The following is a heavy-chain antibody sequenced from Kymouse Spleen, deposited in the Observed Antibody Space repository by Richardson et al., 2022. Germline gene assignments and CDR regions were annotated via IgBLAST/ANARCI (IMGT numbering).Heavy chain of an antibody. V-gene: IGHV3-23*04. D-gene: IGHD3-3*01. Sequence: EVQLVESGGGLVQPGGSLRLSCAASGFTFSSYAMSWVRQAPGKGLEWVSAISGSGGSTYYADSVKGRFTISRDNSKNTLYLQMNSLRAEDTAVYYCAKDGYDFWSGTDYYYGMDVWGQGTTVTVSS. J-gene: IGHJ6*02. CDR3: AKDGYDFWSGTDYYYGMDV. CDR1: GFTFSSYA. CDR2: ISGSGGST.